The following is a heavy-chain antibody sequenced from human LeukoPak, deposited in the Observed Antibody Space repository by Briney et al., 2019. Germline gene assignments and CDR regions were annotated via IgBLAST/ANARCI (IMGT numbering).Heavy chain of an antibody. CDR3: AKDLLLGSSGYPDY. V-gene: IGHV3-30*18. J-gene: IGHJ4*02. CDR1: GFTFSSYG. CDR2: ISYDGSNK. D-gene: IGHD3-22*01. Sequence: GRSLRLSCAASGFTFSSYGMHWVRQAPGKGLEWVAVISYDGSNKYYADSVKGRFTISRDNSKNTLYLQMNSLRAEDTAVYYCAKDLLLGSSGYPDYWGQGTLVTVSS.